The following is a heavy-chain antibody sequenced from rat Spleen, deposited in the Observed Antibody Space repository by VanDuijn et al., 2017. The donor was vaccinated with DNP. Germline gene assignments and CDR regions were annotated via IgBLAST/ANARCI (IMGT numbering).Heavy chain of an antibody. Sequence: EVQLQESGPGLVKPSQSLSLTCYVTGYSITSNHKWSWIRKFPGNELEWMGYINNAGSTNYNPSLKSRISITRDTSKNQFFLQLNSVTTEDTATYYCARQPTGMDYWGQGVMVTVSP. CDR2: INNAGST. CDR1: GYSITSNHK. CDR3: ARQPTGMDY. D-gene: IGHD1-7*01. V-gene: IGHV3-3*01. J-gene: IGHJ2*01.